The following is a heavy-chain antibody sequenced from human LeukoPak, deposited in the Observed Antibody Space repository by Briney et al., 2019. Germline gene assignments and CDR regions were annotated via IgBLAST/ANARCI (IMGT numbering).Heavy chain of an antibody. CDR2: ISFDGSNK. CDR1: GFTFSSYA. D-gene: IGHD6-13*01. J-gene: IGHJ4*02. CDR3: AKERDSWYYFDY. V-gene: IGHV3-30*04. Sequence: GGSLRLSCAAPGFTFSSYAMHWVRQAPGKGLEWVAVISFDGSNKYYADSVKGRFTISRDNSKNTLYLQMNSLRAEDTAVYYCAKERDSWYYFDYWGQGTLVTVSS.